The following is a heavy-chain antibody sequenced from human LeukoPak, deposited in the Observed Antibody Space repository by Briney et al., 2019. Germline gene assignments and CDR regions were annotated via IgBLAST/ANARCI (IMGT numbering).Heavy chain of an antibody. Sequence: GSLRLSCAASGFTFSSHAMSWVRQAPGKGLEWVSVISGNGGITYYADSVKGRFTISRDNAKNSLYLQMNSLRAEDTAVYYCARDVTLGNFDYWGQGILVIVSS. V-gene: IGHV3-23*01. CDR3: ARDVTLGNFDY. D-gene: IGHD3-16*01. CDR2: ISGNGGIT. J-gene: IGHJ4*02. CDR1: GFTFSSHA.